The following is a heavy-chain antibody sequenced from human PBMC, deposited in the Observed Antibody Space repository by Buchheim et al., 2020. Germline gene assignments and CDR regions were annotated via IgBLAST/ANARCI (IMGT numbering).Heavy chain of an antibody. J-gene: IGHJ4*02. Sequence: EVQLVESGGGLVQPGGSLRLSCAASGFTFSSYSMNWVRQAPGEGLEWVSYISSASSTLYYADSVKGRFTISRDNAKNSLYLRMNSLRAEDTAVYYCARDPTGSYYDSSGFRDYWGQGTL. V-gene: IGHV3-48*01. D-gene: IGHD3-22*01. CDR2: ISSASSTL. CDR1: GFTFSSYS. CDR3: ARDPTGSYYDSSGFRDY.